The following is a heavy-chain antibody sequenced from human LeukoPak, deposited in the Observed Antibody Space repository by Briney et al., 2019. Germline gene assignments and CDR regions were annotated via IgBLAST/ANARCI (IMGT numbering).Heavy chain of an antibody. CDR1: GGSISNYY. D-gene: IGHD3-22*01. V-gene: IGHV4-59*12. CDR2: ISYSGST. CDR3: ARDQYYYDSSGYLSYFDY. Sequence: TSETLSLTCTVSGGSISNYYWSWIRQPPGKGLEWIGYISYSGSTSYNPSLKSRVTMSVDTSKNQFSLKLSSVTAADTAVYYCARDQYYYDSSGYLSYFDYWGQGTLVTVSS. J-gene: IGHJ4*02.